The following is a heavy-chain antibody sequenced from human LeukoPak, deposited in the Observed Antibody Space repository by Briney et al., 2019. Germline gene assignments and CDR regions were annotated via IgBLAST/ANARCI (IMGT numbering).Heavy chain of an antibody. V-gene: IGHV5-51*01. CDR1: GYTFTKYW. D-gene: IGHD5-24*01. CDR2: IYPDDSDT. J-gene: IGHJ4*02. CDR3: ARLDGNNGCSFDY. Sequence: AESLKISRMGSGYTFTKYWIAWVRQMPGKGLEWMGIIYPDDSDTRNTPSFQGQVTISADKSISTAYLQWSSLKASDTAMYYCARLDGNNGCSFDYWGQGTLITVSS.